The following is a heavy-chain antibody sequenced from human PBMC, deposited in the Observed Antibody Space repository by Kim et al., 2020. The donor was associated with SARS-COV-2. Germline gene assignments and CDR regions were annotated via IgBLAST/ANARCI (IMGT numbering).Heavy chain of an antibody. Sequence: DGIGTANANSVKGRFTVSRDNAKNMVYLEMNSLRAEDTAVYYCARLDVWGKGSTVTVSS. CDR3: ARLDV. J-gene: IGHJ6*04. CDR2: DGIGT. V-gene: IGHV3-74*03.